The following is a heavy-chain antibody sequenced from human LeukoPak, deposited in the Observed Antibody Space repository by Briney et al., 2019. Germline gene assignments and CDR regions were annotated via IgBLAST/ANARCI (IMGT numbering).Heavy chain of an antibody. V-gene: IGHV3-23*01. CDR2: ISGSGGNT. D-gene: IGHD2-15*01. Sequence: SGGSLRLSCAASGFTFSSYGMSWVRQAPGKGLEWVSAISGSGGNTYYADSVKGRFTIPRDNSKNTLYLQMNSLRAEDTAVYYCAKGFVVVVSATQSSWFDPWGQGTLVTVSS. J-gene: IGHJ5*02. CDR1: GFTFSSYG. CDR3: AKGFVVVVSATQSSWFDP.